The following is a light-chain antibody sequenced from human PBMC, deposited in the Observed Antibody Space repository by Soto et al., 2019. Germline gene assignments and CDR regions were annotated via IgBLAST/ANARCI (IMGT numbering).Light chain of an antibody. CDR2: EGS. J-gene: IGLJ2*01. Sequence: ALTQPASVSGSPGQSITISCTGTSSDVGSYNIVSWYQQHPGKAPKLMIYEGSKRPSGVSNRFSGSKSGNTASLTISGLQAEDEADYYCCSYAGSSTLVVFGGGTNFTVL. CDR1: SSDVGSYNI. V-gene: IGLV2-23*01. CDR3: CSYAGSSTLVV.